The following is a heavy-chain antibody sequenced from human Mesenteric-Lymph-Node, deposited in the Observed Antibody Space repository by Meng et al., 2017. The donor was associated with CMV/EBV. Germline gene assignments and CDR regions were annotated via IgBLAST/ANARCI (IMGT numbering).Heavy chain of an antibody. CDR2: IYSGGSP. CDR1: GFNVSSNY. D-gene: IGHD6-19*01. Sequence: RGSLRLSCVASGFNVSSNYMSWVRQAPGKGLEWVSLIYSGGSPYYADSVKGRFTISRDNSKNTLYLQMNSLRAEDTAVYFCARDRGIAVTQYYFGMDVWGQGTTVTVSS. V-gene: IGHV3-53*01. J-gene: IGHJ6*02. CDR3: ARDRGIAVTQYYFGMDV.